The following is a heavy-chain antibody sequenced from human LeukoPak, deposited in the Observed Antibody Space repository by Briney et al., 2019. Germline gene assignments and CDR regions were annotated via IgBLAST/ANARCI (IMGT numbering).Heavy chain of an antibody. V-gene: IGHV1-2*02. CDR2: INPNSGGT. Sequence: ASVKVSCKASGYTFTGYYMHWVRQAPGQGLEWMGWINPNSGGTNYAQKFQGGVTMTRDTSISTAYMELSRLRSDDTAVYYCASLNKVAAAGTVWFDPWGQGTLVTVSS. CDR1: GYTFTGYY. D-gene: IGHD6-13*01. J-gene: IGHJ5*02. CDR3: ASLNKVAAAGTVWFDP.